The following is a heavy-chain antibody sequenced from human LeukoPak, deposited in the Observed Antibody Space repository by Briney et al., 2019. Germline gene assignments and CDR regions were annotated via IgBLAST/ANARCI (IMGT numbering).Heavy chain of an antibody. CDR3: ARYDRGLFFFDD. V-gene: IGHV4-59*08. Sequence: PSETLSLTCTVSGASVGNEYWSWIRQPPGKGLEWIGYIHYSGSSNYHPSLGSRVTISLDTSKNQFSLKLKSVTAADTGMYHCARYDRGLFFFDDWGQGTLVTVSS. CDR2: IHYSGSS. CDR1: GASVGNEY. D-gene: IGHD1-14*01. J-gene: IGHJ4*02.